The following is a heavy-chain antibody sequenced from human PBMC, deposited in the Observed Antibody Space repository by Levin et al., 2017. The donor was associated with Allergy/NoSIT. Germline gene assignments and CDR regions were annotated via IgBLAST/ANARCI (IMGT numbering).Heavy chain of an antibody. CDR2: IKSKTDGGTT. CDR3: TTGLTEWLVPLLDY. Sequence: GESLKISCAASGFTFSNAWMSWVRQAPGKGLEWVGRIKSKTDGGTTDYAAPVKGRFTISRDDSKNTLYLQMNSLKTEDTAVYYCTTGLTEWLVPLLDYWGQGTLVTVSS. CDR1: GFTFSNAW. D-gene: IGHD6-19*01. J-gene: IGHJ4*02. V-gene: IGHV3-15*01.